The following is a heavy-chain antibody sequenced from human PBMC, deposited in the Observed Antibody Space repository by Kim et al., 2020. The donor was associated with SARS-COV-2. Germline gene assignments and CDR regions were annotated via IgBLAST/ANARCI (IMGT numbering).Heavy chain of an antibody. Sequence: GGSLRLSCAASGFTFSSYGMHWVRQAPGKGLEWVAVISYDGSNKYYADSVKGRFTISRDNSKNTLYLQMNSLRAEDTAVYYCAKSPNGGGLLLEDEDWFDPWGQGTLVTVSS. CDR2: ISYDGSNK. CDR1: GFTFSSYG. J-gene: IGHJ5*02. V-gene: IGHV3-30*18. D-gene: IGHD2-15*01. CDR3: AKSPNGGGLLLEDEDWFDP.